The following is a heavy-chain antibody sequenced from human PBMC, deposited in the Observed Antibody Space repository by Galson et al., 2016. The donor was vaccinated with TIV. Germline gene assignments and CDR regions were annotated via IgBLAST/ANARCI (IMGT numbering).Heavy chain of an antibody. CDR3: TRERRLCGNECYLKYYYGMDV. CDR2: IYSNGNT. V-gene: IGHV3-66*03. J-gene: IGHJ6*02. CDR1: GLPVTENY. Sequence: SLRLSCAASGLPVTENYMTWVRQAPGKGLEWVALIYSNGNTIYADSVKGRFTISRDNSKNMVYLQMNSLRTEDKAVYFCTRERRLCGNECYLKYYYGMDVWGQGTTVTVSS. D-gene: IGHD2-21*01.